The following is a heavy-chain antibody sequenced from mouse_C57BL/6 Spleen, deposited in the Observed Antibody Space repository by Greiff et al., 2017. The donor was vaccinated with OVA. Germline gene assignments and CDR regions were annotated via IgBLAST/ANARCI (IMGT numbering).Heavy chain of an antibody. D-gene: IGHD4-1*01. V-gene: IGHV1-55*01. CDR1: GYTFTSYW. Sequence: VQLQQSGAELVKPGASVKMSCKASGYTFTSYWITWVKQRPGQGLEWIGDIYPGSGSTNYNEKFKSKATLTVDTSSSTAYMQLSSLTSEDSAVYYCARGGANWDDYFDYWGQGTTLTVSS. J-gene: IGHJ2*01. CDR3: ARGGANWDDYFDY. CDR2: IYPGSGST.